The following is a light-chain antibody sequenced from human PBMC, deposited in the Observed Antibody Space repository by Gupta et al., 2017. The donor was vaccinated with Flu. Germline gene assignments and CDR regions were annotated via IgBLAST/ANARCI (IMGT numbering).Light chain of an antibody. CDR2: YDS. V-gene: IGLV3-21*02. CDR1: NIGSYL. J-gene: IGLJ3*02. CDR3: QVWDSSSDHEV. Sequence: GQTARITCARNNIGSYLVLWYQQKPAQAPVLVVYYDSARPSGIPERFSASNSGTTATLTISGVEAGDEADYYCQVWDSSSDHEVFGGGTKLTVL.